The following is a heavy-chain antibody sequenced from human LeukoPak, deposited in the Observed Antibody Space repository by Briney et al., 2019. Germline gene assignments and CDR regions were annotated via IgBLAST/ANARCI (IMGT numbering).Heavy chain of an antibody. J-gene: IGHJ4*02. D-gene: IGHD1-26*01. CDR3: ARSAGRTIVGAPFDY. V-gene: IGHV3-21*01. Sequence: GGSLRLSCAASGFTFSSYSMNWVRQAPGKGLEWVSSISSSSSYIYYADSVKGRFTISRDNAKNSLYLQMNSLRAEDTAVYYCARSAGRTIVGAPFDYWGQGTLVTVSS. CDR2: ISSSSSYI. CDR1: GFTFSSYS.